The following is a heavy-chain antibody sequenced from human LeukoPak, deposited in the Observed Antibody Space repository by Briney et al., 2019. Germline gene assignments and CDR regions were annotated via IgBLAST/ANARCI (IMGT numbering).Heavy chain of an antibody. J-gene: IGHJ3*02. V-gene: IGHV3-23*01. CDR1: GFTFSSYG. CDR3: ARHRTWQSHPFDI. Sequence: PGGSLRLSCAASGFTFSSYGMAWARQAPGKGLEWVSSISGSDGGTYYADSVKGRFTISRDNAKNTVYLQMNSLRAEDTAVYYCARHRTWQSHPFDIWGQGTMVPVSA. CDR2: ISGSDGGT.